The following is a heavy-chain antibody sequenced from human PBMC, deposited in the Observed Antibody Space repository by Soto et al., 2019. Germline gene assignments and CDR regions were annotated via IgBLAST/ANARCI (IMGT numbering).Heavy chain of an antibody. Sequence: EVQLVESGGGLVQPGGSLRLSCAASGFSFSTYWMSWVRQAPGKGLEWVANIKQDGSEKYYVDSVKGRFTISRDNAKNSLYLQMNSLRGEDTAVYYCANRGYCSGGSCSPVVDYWGQGTLVIVSS. D-gene: IGHD2-15*01. CDR1: GFSFSTYW. J-gene: IGHJ4*02. CDR2: IKQDGSEK. CDR3: ANRGYCSGGSCSPVVDY. V-gene: IGHV3-7*01.